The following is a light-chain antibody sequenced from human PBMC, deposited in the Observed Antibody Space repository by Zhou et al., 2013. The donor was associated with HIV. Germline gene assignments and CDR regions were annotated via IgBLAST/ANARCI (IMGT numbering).Light chain of an antibody. CDR3: QKYNSAPWT. CDR2: AAS. Sequence: DIQMTQSPSSLSASVGDRVTITCRASQDISNYLAWYQHKPGKVPKLLIYAASTLQPGAPSRFSGRRSGTDFILTISSLQPDDVSTYYCQKYNSAPWTFGQGTKVEIK. V-gene: IGKV1-27*01. CDR1: QDISNY. J-gene: IGKJ1*01.